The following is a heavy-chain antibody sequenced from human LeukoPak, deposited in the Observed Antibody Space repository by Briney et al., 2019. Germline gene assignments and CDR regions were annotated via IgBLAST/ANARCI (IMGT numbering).Heavy chain of an antibody. V-gene: IGHV4-59*08. CDR2: IYHSGST. J-gene: IGHJ4*02. CDR1: GGSISSYY. CDR3: ARLCQVTTCAKFEY. Sequence: PSETLSLTCTVSGGSISSYYWSWIRQPPGKGLEWIGYIYHSGSTNYNPSLKSRVTISVDTSKNQFSLKLTSVTAADTAVYYCARLCQVTTCAKFEYWGQGILVTVSS. D-gene: IGHD4-17*01.